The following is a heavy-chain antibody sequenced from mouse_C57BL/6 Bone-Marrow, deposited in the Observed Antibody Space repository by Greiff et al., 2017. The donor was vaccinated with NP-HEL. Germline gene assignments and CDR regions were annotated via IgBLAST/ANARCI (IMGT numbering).Heavy chain of an antibody. D-gene: IGHD2-2*01. CDR2: IWRGGST. CDR1: GFSLTSYG. CDR3: AIPIYYGYDGFAY. J-gene: IGHJ3*01. Sequence: VQLQQSGPGLVQPSQSLSITCTVSGFSLTSYGVHWVRQSPGKGLEWLGVIWRGGSTDYNAAFMSRLSITKDNSKSPVFFKMNSLQADDTAIYYCAIPIYYGYDGFAYWGQGTLVTVSA. V-gene: IGHV2-5*01.